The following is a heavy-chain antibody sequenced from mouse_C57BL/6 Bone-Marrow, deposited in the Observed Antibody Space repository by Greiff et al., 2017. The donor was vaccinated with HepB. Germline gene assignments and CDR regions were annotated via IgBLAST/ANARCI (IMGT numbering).Heavy chain of an antibody. CDR3: ARSLYYSNFLWYFDA. D-gene: IGHD2-5*01. CDR1: GYTFTSYW. J-gene: IGHJ1*03. CDR2: IYPGSGST. V-gene: IGHV1-55*01. Sequence: QVQLKQPGAELVKPGASVKMSCKASGYTFTSYWITWVKQRPGQGLEWIGDIYPGSGSTNYNEKFKSKATLTVDTSSSTAYMQLSSLTSEDSAVYYCARSLYYSNFLWYFDAWGTGTTVTVSS.